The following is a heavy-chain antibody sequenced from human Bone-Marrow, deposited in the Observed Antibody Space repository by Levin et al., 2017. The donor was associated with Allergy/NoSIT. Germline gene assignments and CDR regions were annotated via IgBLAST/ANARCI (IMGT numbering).Heavy chain of an antibody. D-gene: IGHD5-24*01. Sequence: GGSLRLSCAASGFTFSSYEMNWVRQAPGKGLEWVSYISSSASIKYYAHSVKGRFTISRDNAKNSLYLQMNSLRVEDTAVYYCARESGDGYNDGDGGHWGQGTLVTVSS. CDR1: GFTFSSYE. CDR2: ISSSASIK. CDR3: ARESGDGYNDGDGGH. J-gene: IGHJ4*02. V-gene: IGHV3-48*03.